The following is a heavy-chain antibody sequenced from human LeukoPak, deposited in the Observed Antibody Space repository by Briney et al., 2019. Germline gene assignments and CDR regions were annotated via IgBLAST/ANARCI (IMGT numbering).Heavy chain of an antibody. CDR1: GFTFSSYE. CDR2: ISSSGSTI. V-gene: IGHV3-48*03. D-gene: IGHD3-3*01. Sequence: GGSLRPSCAASGFTFSSYEMNWVRQAPGKGLEWVSYISSSGSTIYYADSVKGRFTISRDNAKNSLYLQMNSLRAEDTAVYYCATLYYDFWSGWFDPWGQGTLVTVSS. CDR3: ATLYYDFWSGWFDP. J-gene: IGHJ5*02.